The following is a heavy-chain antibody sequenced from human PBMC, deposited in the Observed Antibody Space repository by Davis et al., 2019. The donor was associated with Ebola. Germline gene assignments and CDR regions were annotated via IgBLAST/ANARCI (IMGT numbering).Heavy chain of an antibody. CDR1: GFTFSNYA. CDR3: TWDLVPTAIGSPDW. Sequence: PGGSLRLSCAASGFTFSNYAMDWVRQAPGKGLEWVAVIAYDGSTEYYGDSVKGRFTISRDNSKNMVYLQMNSLKAEDTAVYYCTWDLVPTAIGSPDWWGHGTQVTVSS. D-gene: IGHD2-2*02. J-gene: IGHJ4*01. CDR2: IAYDGSTE. V-gene: IGHV3-30-3*01.